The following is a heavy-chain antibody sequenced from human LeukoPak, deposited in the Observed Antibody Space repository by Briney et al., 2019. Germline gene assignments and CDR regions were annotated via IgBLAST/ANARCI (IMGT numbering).Heavy chain of an antibody. D-gene: IGHD5-12*01. CDR1: GGSFSGYY. J-gene: IGHJ4*02. V-gene: IGHV4-34*01. CDR2: INHSGST. Sequence: PSETLSLTCAVYGGSFSGYYWSWIRQPPGKGLEWIGEINHSGSTNCNPSLKSRVTISVDTSKNQFSLKLSSVTAADTAVYYCARGHRYSGYVGDYWGQGTLVTVSS. CDR3: ARGHRYSGYVGDY.